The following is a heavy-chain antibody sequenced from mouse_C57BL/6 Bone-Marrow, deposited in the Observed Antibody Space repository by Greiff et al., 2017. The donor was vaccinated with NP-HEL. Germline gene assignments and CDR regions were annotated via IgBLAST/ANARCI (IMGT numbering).Heavy chain of an antibody. CDR3: ARFSYAMDY. CDR2: INPGSGGT. CDR1: GYAFTNYL. Sequence: VHLVESGAELVRPGTSVKVSCKASGYAFTNYLIEWVKQRPGQGLEWIGVINPGSGGTNYNEKFKGKATLTADKSSSTAYMQLSSLTSEDSAVYFCARFSYAMDYWGQGTSVTVSS. V-gene: IGHV1-54*01. J-gene: IGHJ4*01.